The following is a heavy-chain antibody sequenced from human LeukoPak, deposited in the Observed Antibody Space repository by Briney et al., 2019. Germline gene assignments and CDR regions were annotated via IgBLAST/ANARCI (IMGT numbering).Heavy chain of an antibody. V-gene: IGHV4-59*08. CDR3: ARQGYDILTGYIDAFDI. Sequence: SETLSLTCTVSGGSISSYYWSWIRQPPGKGLESIGYISYSGSTNYNPSLKSRVTISIDTSKNQLSLKLRSVTAADTAIYYCARQGYDILTGYIDAFDIWGQGTMVTVSS. CDR1: GGSISSYY. J-gene: IGHJ3*02. D-gene: IGHD3-9*01. CDR2: ISYSGST.